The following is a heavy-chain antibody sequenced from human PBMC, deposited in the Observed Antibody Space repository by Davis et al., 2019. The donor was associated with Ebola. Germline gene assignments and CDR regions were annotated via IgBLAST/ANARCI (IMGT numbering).Heavy chain of an antibody. CDR3: AKDTSNIWFDV. Sequence: GESLKISCAASGFTFSRNWMSWVRRAPGKGLEWVSTHGTSGDTYYADSVKGRFTISRDNSKNTLHLQMNSLRVEDTAIYYCAKDTSNIWFDVWGQGTMVTVSS. V-gene: IGHV3-23*01. D-gene: IGHD1-26*01. CDR1: GFTFSRNW. CDR2: HGTSGDT. J-gene: IGHJ3*01.